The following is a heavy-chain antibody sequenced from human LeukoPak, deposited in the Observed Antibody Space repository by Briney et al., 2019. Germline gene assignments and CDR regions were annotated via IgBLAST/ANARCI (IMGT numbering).Heavy chain of an antibody. J-gene: IGHJ4*02. CDR1: GFTFSSYW. V-gene: IGHV3-7*01. CDR3: ARDDSGPDY. D-gene: IGHD6-19*01. Sequence: GGSLGLSCAASGFTFSSYWMSWVRQAPGKGLEWVANMNQDGSETYYVDSVKGRFTISRDNAENSLYLQMNSLRAEDTAVYYCARDDSGPDYWGQGTLVTVSS. CDR2: MNQDGSET.